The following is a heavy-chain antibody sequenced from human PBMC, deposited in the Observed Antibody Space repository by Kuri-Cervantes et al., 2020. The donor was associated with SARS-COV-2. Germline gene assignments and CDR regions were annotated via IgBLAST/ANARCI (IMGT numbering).Heavy chain of an antibody. CDR2: IDPRDSDT. D-gene: IGHD2-21*02. Sequence: KVSCKGSGYSFTKFWIGWVRQMPGRGLEWMGIIDPRDSDTKYSPSSEGQVTFSVDKSTNTAYLQWSFLKPSDSAIYYCARLEVLVTAIPFDSWGQGTLVTVSS. CDR3: ARLEVLVTAIPFDS. CDR1: GYSFTKFW. J-gene: IGHJ4*02. V-gene: IGHV5-51*01.